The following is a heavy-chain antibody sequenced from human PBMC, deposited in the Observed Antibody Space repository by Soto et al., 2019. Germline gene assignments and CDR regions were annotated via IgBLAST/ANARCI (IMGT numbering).Heavy chain of an antibody. CDR1: GFTFSGSA. CDR2: IRSKANSYAT. V-gene: IGHV3-73*01. CDR3: TRQYDYYDSSGYYGHFHNFDY. D-gene: IGHD3-22*01. J-gene: IGHJ4*02. Sequence: GGSLILSCAASGFTFSGSAMHRVRQASGKGLEWVGRIRSKANSYATAYAASVKGRFTISRDDSKNTAYLQMNSLKTEDTAVYYCTRQYDYYDSSGYYGHFHNFDYWGQGTLVKVSS.